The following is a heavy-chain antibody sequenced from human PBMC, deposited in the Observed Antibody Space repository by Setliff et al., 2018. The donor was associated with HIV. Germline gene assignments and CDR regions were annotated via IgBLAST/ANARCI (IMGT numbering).Heavy chain of an antibody. Sequence: ASVKVSCKASGYIFTMYTMYWVRQAPGQRLEWMGRINTVNGNTKYSQNFQGRVTITRDTSANTANMELSSLRSEDTAGYYCAREPAGSGSGSFGFWGQGTLVTSPQ. V-gene: IGHV1-3*04. D-gene: IGHD3-10*01. CDR3: AREPAGSGSGSFGF. CDR2: INTVNGNT. CDR1: GYIFTMYT. J-gene: IGHJ4*02.